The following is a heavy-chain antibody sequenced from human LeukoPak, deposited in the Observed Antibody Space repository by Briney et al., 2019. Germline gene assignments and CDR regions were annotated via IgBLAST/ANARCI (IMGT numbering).Heavy chain of an antibody. J-gene: IGHJ6*03. CDR1: GYSISSGYY. CDR2: IYHSGST. D-gene: IGHD3-3*01. Sequence: SGTLSLTCTVSGYSISSGYYWGWIRQPPGKGLEWIGSIYHSGSTYYNPSLKSRVTISVDTSKNQFSLKLSSVTAADTAVYYCARVGTNTYYDFWSGPEYYYYMDVWGKGTTVTVSS. V-gene: IGHV4-38-2*02. CDR3: ARVGTNTYYDFWSGPEYYYYMDV.